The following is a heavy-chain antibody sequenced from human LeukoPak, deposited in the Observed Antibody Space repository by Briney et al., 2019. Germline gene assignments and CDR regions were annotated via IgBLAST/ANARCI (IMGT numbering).Heavy chain of an antibody. J-gene: IGHJ6*02. Sequence: GGSLRLSCAASGFTFSSYEMNWVRQAPGKGLEWVSYISSSGSTIYYADSVKGRFTISRDNAKNSLYLQMNSLRAEDTAVYYCAREGIAAAHDEPYYDYYGMDVWGQGTTAT. V-gene: IGHV3-48*03. CDR3: AREGIAAAHDEPYYDYYGMDV. CDR1: GFTFSSYE. D-gene: IGHD6-13*01. CDR2: ISSSGSTI.